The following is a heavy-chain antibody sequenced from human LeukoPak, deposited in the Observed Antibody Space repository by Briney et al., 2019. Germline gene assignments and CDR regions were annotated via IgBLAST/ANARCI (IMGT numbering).Heavy chain of an antibody. CDR3: ARCSGGSCYKTPGFDY. CDR1: GGSFSGYY. CDR2: INHSGST. D-gene: IGHD2-15*01. J-gene: IGHJ4*02. Sequence: SETLSLTCAVYGGSFSGYYWSWIRQPPGKGLEWIGEINHSGSTNYNPSLKSRVTISVDTSKNQFSLKLSSVTAADKAVYYCARCSGGSCYKTPGFDYWGQGTLVTVSS. V-gene: IGHV4-34*01.